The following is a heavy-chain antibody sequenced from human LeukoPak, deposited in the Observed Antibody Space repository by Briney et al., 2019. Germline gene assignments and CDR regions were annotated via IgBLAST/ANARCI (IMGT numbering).Heavy chain of an antibody. CDR3: ARLRVPAAMPYFDY. Sequence: SETLSLTCTVSGYSISSGYYWGWIRQPPGKGLEWIGSIYHSGSTYYNPSLKSRVTISVDTSKNQFSLKLSSVTAADTAVYYCARLRVPAAMPYFDYWGQGTLVTVSS. V-gene: IGHV4-38-2*02. CDR2: IYHSGST. CDR1: GYSISSGYY. D-gene: IGHD2-2*01. J-gene: IGHJ4*02.